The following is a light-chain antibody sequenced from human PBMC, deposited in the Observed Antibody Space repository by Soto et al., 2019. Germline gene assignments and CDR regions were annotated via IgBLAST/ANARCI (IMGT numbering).Light chain of an antibody. CDR2: GAS. Sequence: EIVLTQSPGTLSLSPGERATLSCRASQSVSSNYLAWYQQKPGQAPRLLMYGASSRATGIPDRFSGSGSGTDFTLTISSLEPEGFAVYYCQQYTGSPWTFGQGTKVDIK. CDR1: QSVSSNY. V-gene: IGKV3-20*01. CDR3: QQYTGSPWT. J-gene: IGKJ1*01.